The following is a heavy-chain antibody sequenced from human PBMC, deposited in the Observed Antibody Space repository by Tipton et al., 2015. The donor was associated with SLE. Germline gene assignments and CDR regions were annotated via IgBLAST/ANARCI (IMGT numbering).Heavy chain of an antibody. Sequence: TLSLTCTVSGGSISSSSYHWGWIRQPPGKGLEWIGSIFHTGRTYNNLSLKSRLSISIDMSKNQFSLKLTSVTAADTAVYYCARRHYYEDSGYHSDWFDPWGQGTLVTVRS. J-gene: IGHJ5*02. V-gene: IGHV4-39*07. CDR1: GGSISSSSYH. CDR3: ARRHYYEDSGYHSDWFDP. CDR2: IFHTGRT. D-gene: IGHD3-22*01.